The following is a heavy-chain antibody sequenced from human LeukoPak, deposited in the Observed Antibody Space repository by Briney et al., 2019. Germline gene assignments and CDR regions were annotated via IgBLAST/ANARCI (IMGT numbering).Heavy chain of an antibody. CDR3: VKDGSGSYYTYYFDY. J-gene: IGHJ4*02. V-gene: IGHV3-74*01. Sequence: GGSLRLSCAASGITLSGRWMHWVRQAPGKGLVWVSRINSDGGATSYADSVKGRVTISRDNAKNTLYLQMSSLRAEDTAVYYCVKDGSGSYYTYYFDYWGQGTLVTVSS. D-gene: IGHD3-10*01. CDR2: INSDGGAT. CDR1: GITLSGRW.